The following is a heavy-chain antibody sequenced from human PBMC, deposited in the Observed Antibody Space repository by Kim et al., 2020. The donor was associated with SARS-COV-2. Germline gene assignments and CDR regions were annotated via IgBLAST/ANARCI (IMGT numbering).Heavy chain of an antibody. Sequence: GGSLRLSCAASGFTFSSYAMHWVRQAPGKGLEWVAVIWYDGSNKYYADSVKGRFTISRDNSKNTLYLQMNSLRAEDTAVYYCAKDGRGGSSGWYVSRRYYYYGMDVWGQGTTVTVSS. CDR2: IWYDGSNK. D-gene: IGHD6-19*01. CDR3: AKDGRGGSSGWYVSRRYYYYGMDV. V-gene: IGHV3-33*06. CDR1: GFTFSSYA. J-gene: IGHJ6*02.